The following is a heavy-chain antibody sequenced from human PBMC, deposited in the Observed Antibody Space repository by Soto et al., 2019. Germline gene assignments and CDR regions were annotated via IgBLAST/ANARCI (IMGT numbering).Heavy chain of an antibody. Sequence: ASVKVSCKASGYSFTSYYVHCVRQAPGQGLEWMGIINPRGGFTSYAQKFHDRLTMTRDTSTSTVYMELSSLTHEDTAVYYCARAEGSIMRDSYYYGMDVWGQGTTVTVSS. J-gene: IGHJ6*02. CDR1: GYSFTSYY. CDR2: INPRGGFT. V-gene: IGHV1-46*01. CDR3: ARAEGSIMRDSYYYGMDV. D-gene: IGHD3-10*01.